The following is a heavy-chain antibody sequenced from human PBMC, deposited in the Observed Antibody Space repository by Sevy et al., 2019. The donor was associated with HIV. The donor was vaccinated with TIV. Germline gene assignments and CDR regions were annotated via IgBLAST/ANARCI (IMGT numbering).Heavy chain of an antibody. V-gene: IGHV3-7*01. Sequence: GGSLRLSCVASGFTFDTYWMQWVRQAPGQGLEWVANIGQDGNEIYYADSVKGRFTISRDNAKESVYLQMSNLRVEDTGIYYCGRRYFDLWGQGTLVTVSS. J-gene: IGHJ4*02. CDR1: GFTFDTYW. CDR2: IGQDGNEI. CDR3: GRRYFDL.